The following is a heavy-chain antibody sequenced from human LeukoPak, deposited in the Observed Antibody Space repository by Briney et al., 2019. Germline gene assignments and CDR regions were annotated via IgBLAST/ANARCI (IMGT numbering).Heavy chain of an antibody. D-gene: IGHD1-26*01. CDR2: IRYDGSNK. V-gene: IGHV3-30*02. Sequence: GGSLRLSCAASGFTFSSYAMHWVRQAPGKGLEWVAFIRYDGSNKYYADSVKGRFTISRDNSKNTLYLQMNSLRAEDTAVYYCAKAAAGSLGANAFDIWGQGTMVTVSS. CDR1: GFTFSSYA. CDR3: AKAAAGSLGANAFDI. J-gene: IGHJ3*02.